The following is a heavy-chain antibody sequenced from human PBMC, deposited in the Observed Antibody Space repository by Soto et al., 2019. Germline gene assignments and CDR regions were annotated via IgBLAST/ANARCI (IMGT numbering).Heavy chain of an antibody. D-gene: IGHD2-15*01. V-gene: IGHV4-31*03. J-gene: IGHJ4*02. Sequence: SETLSLTCTVSGGSISSGGYYWSWIRQHPGKGLEWIGYIYYSGSTYYNPSLKSRVTISVDTSKNQFSLKLSSVTAADTAVYYCAREGYCSGGSCYSRTLDYWGQGTLVTVSS. CDR3: AREGYCSGGSCYSRTLDY. CDR2: IYYSGST. CDR1: GGSISSGGYY.